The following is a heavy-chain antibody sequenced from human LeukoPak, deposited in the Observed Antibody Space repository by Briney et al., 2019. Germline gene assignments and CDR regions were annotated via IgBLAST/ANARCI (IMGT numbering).Heavy chain of an antibody. CDR1: GFTFSGYS. V-gene: IGHV3-21*01. CDR2: ITSSSSYI. Sequence: PGGSLRLSCAASGFTFSGYSMNWVRQAPGKGLEWVSSITSSSSYIYYGDSVKGRFTISRDNAKNSLYLQMNSLRAEDTAVYYCARAIWTGTTDNWFDPWGQGTLVTVSS. D-gene: IGHD1-1*01. CDR3: ARAIWTGTTDNWFDP. J-gene: IGHJ5*02.